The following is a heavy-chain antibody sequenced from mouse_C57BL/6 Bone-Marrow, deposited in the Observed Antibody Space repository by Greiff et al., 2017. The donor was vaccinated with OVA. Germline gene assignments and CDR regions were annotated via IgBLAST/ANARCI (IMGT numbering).Heavy chain of an antibody. Sequence: ESGPGLVKPSQSLSLTCSVTGYSITSGYYWNWIRQFPGNKLEWMGYISYDGSNNYNPSLKNRISITRDTSKNQFFLKLNSVTTEDTATYYCARLTGPLDYWGQGTTLTVSS. CDR1: GYSITSGYY. D-gene: IGHD4-1*01. CDR3: ARLTGPLDY. J-gene: IGHJ2*01. CDR2: ISYDGSN. V-gene: IGHV3-6*01.